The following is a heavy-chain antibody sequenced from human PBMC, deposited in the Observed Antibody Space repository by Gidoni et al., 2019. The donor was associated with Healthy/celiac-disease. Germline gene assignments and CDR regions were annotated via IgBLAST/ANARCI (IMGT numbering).Heavy chain of an antibody. J-gene: IGHJ4*02. V-gene: IGHV3-11*05. CDR1: GFTFSDYY. CDR2: SSSSSSYT. Sequence: QVQLVESGGGLVKPGGSLRLSCAAAGFTFSDYYMSWIRQAPGKGLEGVSYSSSSSSYTNYEDSVKGRFTISRDNAKNSLYLQMNSLRAEETAVYYCARDYGSGLFDYWGQGTLVTVSS. CDR3: ARDYGSGLFDY. D-gene: IGHD3-10*01.